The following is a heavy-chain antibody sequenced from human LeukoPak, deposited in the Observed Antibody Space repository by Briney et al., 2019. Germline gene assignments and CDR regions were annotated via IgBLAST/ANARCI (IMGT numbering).Heavy chain of an antibody. J-gene: IGHJ4*02. CDR2: IYTSGST. Sequence: SETLSLTCTVSGGSMNSYYWTWIRQPAGKGLEWIGRIYTSGSTNYNPSLKSRVTMSLDTSKNQFSLRLSSVTAAVTAVYYCARGGELEIVAHFDYWGQGTLVTVSS. CDR1: GGSMNSYY. D-gene: IGHD5-12*01. V-gene: IGHV4-4*07. CDR3: ARGGELEIVAHFDY.